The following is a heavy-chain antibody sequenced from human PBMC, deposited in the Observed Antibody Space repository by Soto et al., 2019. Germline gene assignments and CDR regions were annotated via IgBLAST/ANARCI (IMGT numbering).Heavy chain of an antibody. V-gene: IGHV1-18*01. CDR1: GYSFSKYG. D-gene: IGHD1-26*01. CDR3: ARGEASGSYVGWFDP. J-gene: IGHJ5*02. CDR2: ISAYNGNT. Sequence: QVQLVQSGAEVKKPGASVKVSCKASGYSFSKYGITWVRQAPGHGLEWMGWISAYNGNTKYAQKLQGRVTMTTDTSTSTAYMELRSLTSDDTAVYYCARGEASGSYVGWFDPWGQGSLVTVSS.